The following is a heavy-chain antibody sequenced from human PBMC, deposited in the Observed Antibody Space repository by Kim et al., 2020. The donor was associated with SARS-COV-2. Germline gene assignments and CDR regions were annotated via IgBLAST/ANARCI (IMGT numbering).Heavy chain of an antibody. Sequence: SETLSLTCTVSGGSISSSSYYWGWIRQPPGKGLEWIGSIYYSGSTYYNPSLKSRVTISVDTSKNQFSLKLSSVTAADTAVYYCARHRGSSGYLPFDYWGQGTLVTVSS. D-gene: IGHD3-22*01. CDR2: IYYSGST. CDR1: GGSISSSSYY. CDR3: ARHRGSSGYLPFDY. J-gene: IGHJ4*02. V-gene: IGHV4-39*01.